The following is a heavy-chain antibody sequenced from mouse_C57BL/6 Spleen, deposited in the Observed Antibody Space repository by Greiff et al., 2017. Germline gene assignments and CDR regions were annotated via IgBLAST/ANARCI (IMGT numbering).Heavy chain of an antibody. CDR1: GYTFTTYP. V-gene: IGHV1-47*01. D-gene: IGHD3-3*01. CDR2: FHPYNDDT. CDR3: ARRSGADYAMDY. Sequence: VKLMESGAELVKPGASVKMSCKASGYTFTTYPIEWMKQNHGKSLEWIGNFHPYNDDTKYNEKFKGKATLTVEKSSSTVYLELSRLTSDDSAVYYCARRSGADYAMDYWGQGTSVTVSS. J-gene: IGHJ4*01.